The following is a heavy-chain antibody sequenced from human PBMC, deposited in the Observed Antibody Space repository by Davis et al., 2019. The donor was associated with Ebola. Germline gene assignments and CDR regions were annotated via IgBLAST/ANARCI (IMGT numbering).Heavy chain of an antibody. D-gene: IGHD3-22*01. J-gene: IGHJ6*02. CDR3: ARWLGYYDSSGTTGYYGMDV. CDR1: GCTFSSYA. CDR2: IIPILGIP. Sequence: SVKVSCQASGCTFSSYAISWVRQAPGQGLEWMGRIIPILGIPNYAQKFQGRVTITADKSTSTAYMELSSLRSEDTAVYYCARWLGYYDSSGTTGYYGMDVWGQGTTVTVSS. V-gene: IGHV1-69*04.